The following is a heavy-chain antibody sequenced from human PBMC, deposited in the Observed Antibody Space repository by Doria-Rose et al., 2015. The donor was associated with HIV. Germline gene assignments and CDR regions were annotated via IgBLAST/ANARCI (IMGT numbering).Heavy chain of an antibody. CDR3: ARDIARRGGNAFDI. CDR2: IYSGNST. Sequence: SNYMNWVRQAPGKGLEWVSLIYSGNSTYYADSVKGRFTISRDNSKNTLYLQMNSLRSEDTAVYYCARDIARRGGNAFDIWGQGTMVTVSS. CDR1: SNY. V-gene: IGHV3-53*05. D-gene: IGHD6-13*01. J-gene: IGHJ3*02.